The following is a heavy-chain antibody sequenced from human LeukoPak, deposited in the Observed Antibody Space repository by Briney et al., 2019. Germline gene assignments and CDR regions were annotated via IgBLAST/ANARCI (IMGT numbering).Heavy chain of an antibody. V-gene: IGHV1-24*01. D-gene: IGHD6-13*01. Sequence: ASVKVSCKVSGYTLTELSMHWVRQAPGKRLEWMGGFDPEDGETIYAQKFQGRVTMTEDTSTDTAYMELSSLRSEDTAVYYCATLLSLAAAGTGRYYFDYWGQGTLVTVSS. CDR1: GYTLTELS. CDR3: ATLLSLAAAGTGRYYFDY. CDR2: FDPEDGET. J-gene: IGHJ4*02.